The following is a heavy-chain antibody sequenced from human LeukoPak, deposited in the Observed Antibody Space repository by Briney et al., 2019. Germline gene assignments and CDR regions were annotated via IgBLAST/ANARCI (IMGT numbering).Heavy chain of an antibody. Sequence: GGSQRLSCAASGFTFSTYTMYWVRHPPGKRLEWVSIIGSSGGGIHYADSVKGRFTISRDNSKNALYLQMNSLRVEDTAVYYCAIDPNWGTHSWGQGVLVTVSS. CDR1: GFTFSTYT. J-gene: IGHJ4*02. CDR3: AIDPNWGTHS. CDR2: IGSSGGGI. V-gene: IGHV3-23*01. D-gene: IGHD7-27*01.